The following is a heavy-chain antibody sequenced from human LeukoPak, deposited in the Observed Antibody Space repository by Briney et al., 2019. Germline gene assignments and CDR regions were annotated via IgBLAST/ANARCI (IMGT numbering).Heavy chain of an antibody. CDR3: ARAGTYSGYKVFDT. D-gene: IGHD5-12*01. V-gene: IGHV3-11*01. J-gene: IGHJ5*02. CDR2: IGTDGSSE. CDR1: RFIFSNYY. Sequence: GGSLRLSCAASRFIFSNYYMSWIRQTPGKGLEWIANIGTDGSSENYADSAKGRFTISGDNARNSLFLQMSSLRVEDTAVYFCARAGTYSGYKVFDTWGQGTLVTVAS.